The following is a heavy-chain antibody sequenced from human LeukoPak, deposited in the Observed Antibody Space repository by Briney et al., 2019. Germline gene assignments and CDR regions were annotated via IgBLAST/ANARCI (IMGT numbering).Heavy chain of an antibody. CDR3: ARDPAYNYGMDV. CDR1: GDSGSSHSSA. V-gene: IGHV6-1*01. D-gene: IGHD2-2*01. J-gene: IGHJ6*02. Sequence: SKTLSLTCAISGDSGSSHSSAWNWIRQSPSRGLEWLGRTYYRSKWYHDYAVSVRSRMSINPDTSKNQFSRQLSSVTPEDTAVYYCARDPAYNYGMDVWGQGTTVTVSS. CDR2: TYYRSKWYH.